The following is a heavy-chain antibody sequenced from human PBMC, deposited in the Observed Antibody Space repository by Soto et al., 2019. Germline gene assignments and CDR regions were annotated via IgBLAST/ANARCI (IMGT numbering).Heavy chain of an antibody. J-gene: IGHJ5*02. CDR3: AKATLRVVHPLVFHX. CDR2: IIVSGGAT. Sequence: GSLRLSCEASGFSFSSSATNWVRQAPGKGMEWISVIIVSGGATYFAESVKGRFTISRDNSKNTLYLQMNSLRAEDTAVYYCAKATLRVVHPLVFHXWGQVSLVTVSX. D-gene: IGHD3-3*01. CDR1: GFSFSSSA. V-gene: IGHV3-23*01.